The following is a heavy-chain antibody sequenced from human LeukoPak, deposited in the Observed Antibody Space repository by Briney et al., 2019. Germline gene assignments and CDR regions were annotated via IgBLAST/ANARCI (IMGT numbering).Heavy chain of an antibody. V-gene: IGHV4-59*08. CDR3: ARSYYDSSGYYPQNYYYMDV. J-gene: IGHJ6*03. CDR2: IYYSGST. CDR1: GGSISSYY. D-gene: IGHD3-22*01. Sequence: SETLSLTCTVSGGSISSYYWSWIRQPPGKGLEWIGYIYYSGSTNYNPPLKSRVTISVDTSKNQFSLKLSSVTAADTAVYYCARSYYDSSGYYPQNYYYMDVWGKGTTVTVSS.